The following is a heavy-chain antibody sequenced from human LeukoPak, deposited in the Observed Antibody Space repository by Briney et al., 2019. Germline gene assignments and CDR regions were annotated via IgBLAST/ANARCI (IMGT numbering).Heavy chain of an antibody. CDR1: GDSISTSNSY. CDR3: ARQNGVGLFILP. V-gene: IGHV4-39*01. J-gene: IGHJ4*02. D-gene: IGHD3-3*01. Sequence: SETLSLTCAVSGDSISTSNSYWGWIRRPPGKGLERVGSIYYSGNTYYNPALKSRFTISVDTSKNAYSLKLTSVTAADTAVYYCARQNGVGLFILPGGQGTLVTVSS. CDR2: IYYSGNT.